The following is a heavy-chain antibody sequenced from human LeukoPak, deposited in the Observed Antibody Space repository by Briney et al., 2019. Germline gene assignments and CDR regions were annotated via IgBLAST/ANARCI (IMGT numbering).Heavy chain of an antibody. CDR1: GYSISSRYY. CDR3: ARGFRSSSGYYDSRTYNFDY. D-gene: IGHD3-22*01. J-gene: IGHJ4*02. V-gene: IGHV4-38-2*01. Sequence: SETLSLTCDVSGYSISSRYYWGWIRQPPGKGLEWIGSVHHSGSTYYNPSLKSRVTLSIDPSRNQLSLKLSSVTAADTAVYYCARGFRSSSGYYDSRTYNFDYWGQGTLVTVSS. CDR2: VHHSGST.